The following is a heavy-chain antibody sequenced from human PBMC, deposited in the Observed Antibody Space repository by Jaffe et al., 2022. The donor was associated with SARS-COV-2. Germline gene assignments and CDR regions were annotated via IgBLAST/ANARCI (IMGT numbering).Heavy chain of an antibody. CDR3: ARDDCSSGGCYARYYMDV. D-gene: IGHD2-15*01. V-gene: IGHV1-3*01. J-gene: IGHJ6*03. CDR1: GYTFTRYA. Sequence: QVQLVQSGAEVKKPGASVKVSCKASGYTFTRYAMHWVRQAPGQRLEWMGWINAGNGDTKYSQKFQGRVTITRDTSASTAYMELSSLRSEDTAVYYCARDDCSSGGCYARYYMDVWGTGTTVTVSS. CDR2: INAGNGDT.